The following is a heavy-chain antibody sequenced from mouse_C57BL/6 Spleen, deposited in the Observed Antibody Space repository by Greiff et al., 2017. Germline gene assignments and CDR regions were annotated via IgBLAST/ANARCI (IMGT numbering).Heavy chain of an antibody. CDR1: GYTFTGYW. Sequence: ESGAELMKPGASVKLSCKATGYTFTGYWIEWVKQRPGHGLEWIGEMLPGSGSTNYNEKSKGKDTFTADTASNAAYMQLRGLTTEDSAFYYCARSTTGVATPLDYWGQGTSVTVSS. D-gene: IGHD1-1*01. CDR2: MLPGSGST. V-gene: IGHV1-9*01. J-gene: IGHJ4*01. CDR3: ARSTTGVATPLDY.